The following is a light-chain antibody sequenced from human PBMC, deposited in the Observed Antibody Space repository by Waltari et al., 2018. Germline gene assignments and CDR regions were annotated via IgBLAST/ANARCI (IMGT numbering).Light chain of an antibody. V-gene: IGLV2-23*02. CDR1: SSDVGGYKY. Sequence: QSALTQPASVSGSPGQSITISCTGTSSDVGGYKYVPWYQQHPGKAPKLMIYDVSKRPSGVSNRFSGSKSGNTASLTISGLQAEDEADYYCCSYAGTSTVVFGGGTKLTVL. CDR3: CSYAGTSTVV. J-gene: IGLJ2*01. CDR2: DVS.